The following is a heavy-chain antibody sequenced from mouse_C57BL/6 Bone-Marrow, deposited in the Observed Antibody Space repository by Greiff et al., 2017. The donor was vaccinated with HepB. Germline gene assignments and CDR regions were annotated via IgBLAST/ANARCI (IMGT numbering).Heavy chain of an antibody. Sequence: VQLQQSGPGLVQPSQSLSITCTVSGFSLTSYGVHWVRQSPGKGLEWLGVIWRGGSTDYNAAFMSRLSITKDNSKSQVFFKMNSLQADDTAIYYCAKNWLLRSYYYAMDYWGQGTSVTVSS. D-gene: IGHD1-1*01. CDR1: GFSLTSYG. CDR2: IWRGGST. CDR3: AKNWLLRSYYYAMDY. J-gene: IGHJ4*01. V-gene: IGHV2-5*01.